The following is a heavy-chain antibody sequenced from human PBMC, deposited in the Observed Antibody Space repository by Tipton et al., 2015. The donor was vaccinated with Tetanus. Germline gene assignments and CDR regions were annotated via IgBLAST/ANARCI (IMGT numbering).Heavy chain of an antibody. Sequence: GSLRLSCAASGFPFSRFSMNWVRQAPGKGLEWVSYMTSDTRTIYYADSVRGRFTISRDNARSSLYLQMNSLRDEDTALYYCARSVEYGFDSWGQGTPVTVSS. CDR2: MTSDTRTI. CDR3: ARSVEYGFDS. D-gene: IGHD2/OR15-2a*01. V-gene: IGHV3-48*02. CDR1: GFPFSRFS. J-gene: IGHJ4*02.